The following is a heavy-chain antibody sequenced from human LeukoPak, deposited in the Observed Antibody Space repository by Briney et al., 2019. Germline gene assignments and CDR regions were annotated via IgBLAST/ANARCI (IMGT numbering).Heavy chain of an antibody. J-gene: IGHJ3*02. CDR1: GYTFTGYY. D-gene: IGHD6-13*01. V-gene: IGHV1-2*02. CDR3: ARDGYSSSWSPQDDAFDI. Sequence: GASVKVSCKASGYTFTGYYMHWVRRAPGQRLEWMGWINPNSGGTNYAQKFQGRVTMTRDTSISTAYMELSRLRSDDTAVYYCARDGYSSSWSPQDDAFDIWGQGTMVTVSS. CDR2: INPNSGGT.